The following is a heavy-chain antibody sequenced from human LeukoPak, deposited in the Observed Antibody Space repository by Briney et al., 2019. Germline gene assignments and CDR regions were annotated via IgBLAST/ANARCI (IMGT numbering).Heavy chain of an antibody. CDR3: ANEIRPNDY. CDR1: EFDFSCHA. Sequence: GGSLRLSCAASEFDFSCHAMTWVRQAPGKGLEWVSAISISGSKTYYADSVKGRFAIPRDNSKNTLYLQMNSLRAEDTAVYYCANEIRPNDYWGQGTQVTVSS. V-gene: IGHV3-23*01. D-gene: IGHD4-17*01. J-gene: IGHJ4*02. CDR2: ISISGSKT.